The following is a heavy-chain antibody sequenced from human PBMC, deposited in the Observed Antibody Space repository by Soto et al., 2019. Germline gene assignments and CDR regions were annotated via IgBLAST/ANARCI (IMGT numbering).Heavy chain of an antibody. V-gene: IGHV3-30-3*01. J-gene: IGHJ4*02. D-gene: IGHD3-22*01. CDR3: ARDEGRDPDSSGPNLDY. CDR1: GLTFSSYA. Sequence: GGSLRLSCAASGLTFSSYAMHWVRQAPGKGLEWVAVISYDGSNKYYADSVKGRFTISRDNSKNTLYLQMNSLRAEDTAVYYCARDEGRDPDSSGPNLDYWGQGPLVTVSS. CDR2: ISYDGSNK.